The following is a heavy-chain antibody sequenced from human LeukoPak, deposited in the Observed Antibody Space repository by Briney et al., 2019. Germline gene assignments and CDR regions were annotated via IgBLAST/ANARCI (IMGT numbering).Heavy chain of an antibody. CDR2: IKEDGTDK. V-gene: IGHV3-7*05. Sequence: PGGSLRLSCASSGFTFSSYAMSWVRQAPGKGLEWVASIKEDGTDKNYVDSVSGRFTISRDNAKNSLYLQMNSLRAEDSAVYYCARASGPGTRDYWGQGTLVTVSS. CDR3: ARASGPGTRDY. CDR1: GFTFSSYA. J-gene: IGHJ4*02. D-gene: IGHD1-26*01.